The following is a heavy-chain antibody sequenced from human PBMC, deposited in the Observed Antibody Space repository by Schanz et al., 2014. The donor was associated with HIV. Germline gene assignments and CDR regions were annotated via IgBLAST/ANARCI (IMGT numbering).Heavy chain of an antibody. CDR1: GYTFSDYY. J-gene: IGHJ6*02. V-gene: IGHV1-2*02. Sequence: QVQLVQSGAEVKMPGASVKVSCKSSGYTFSDYYMHWLRQAPGQGLEWMGWINTRTGDTIYAERLQGRVTLTRDTSINTAYMELSRLRSDDTAVYYCARGPVAVAYTESYGMDVWGQGTLVTVSS. CDR2: INTRTGDT. D-gene: IGHD6-19*01. CDR3: ARGPVAVAYTESYGMDV.